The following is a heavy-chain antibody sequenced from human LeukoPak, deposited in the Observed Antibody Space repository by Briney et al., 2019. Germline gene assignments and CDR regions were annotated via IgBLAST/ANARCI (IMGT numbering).Heavy chain of an antibody. D-gene: IGHD3-22*01. CDR3: ARGHYDRKDAFDI. V-gene: IGHV1-69*04. J-gene: IGHJ3*02. Sequence: ASVKVSCKASGGTFSSYAISWVRQAPGQGLEWMGRIIPILGIANYAQKFQGRVTITADKSTSTAYMEPSSLRSEDTAVYYCARGHYDRKDAFDIWGQGTMVTVSS. CDR2: IIPILGIA. CDR1: GGTFSSYA.